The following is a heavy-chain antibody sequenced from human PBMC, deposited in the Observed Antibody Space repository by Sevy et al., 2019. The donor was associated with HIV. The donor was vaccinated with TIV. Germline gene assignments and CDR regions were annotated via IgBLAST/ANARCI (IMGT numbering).Heavy chain of an antibody. CDR1: GYTFTSYG. CDR2: IRAYNGNT. V-gene: IGHV1-18*01. CDR3: ARVVVITSVFDY. J-gene: IGHJ4*02. D-gene: IGHD3-22*01. Sequence: ASVNFSCKASGYTFTSYGISWVRQAPGQGLEWMGWIRAYNGNTNYAQKLQGRVTMTTDTSTSTAYMELRSLRSDAAAVYYCARVVVITSVFDYWGQGTLVTVSS.